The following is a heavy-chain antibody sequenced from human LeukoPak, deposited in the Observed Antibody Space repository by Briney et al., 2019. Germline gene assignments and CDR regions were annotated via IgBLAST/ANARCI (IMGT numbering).Heavy chain of an antibody. D-gene: IGHD5-18*01. V-gene: IGHV3-48*04. Sequence: GGSLRLSCAASGFTFSSYTMNWVRQPPGKGLEWVSNIGTSSTTIYYPDSVKGRFTISRDNAKNSLYLQMNSLRAEDTAVYYCARDLGYSYGYSPDAFAIWGQGTMVTVSS. CDR2: IGTSSTTI. CDR1: GFTFSSYT. CDR3: ARDLGYSYGYSPDAFAI. J-gene: IGHJ3*02.